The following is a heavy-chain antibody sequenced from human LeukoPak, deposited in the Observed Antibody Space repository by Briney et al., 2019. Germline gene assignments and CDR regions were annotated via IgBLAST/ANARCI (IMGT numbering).Heavy chain of an antibody. CDR1: GFTFSSYS. J-gene: IGHJ4*02. CDR3: ASSDGSEPDYFDY. Sequence: GGSLRLSCAASGFTFSSYSMNWVRQAPGKGLEWVSSISSSSYIYYADSVKGRFTISRDNAKNSLYLQMNSLRAEDTAVYYCASSDGSEPDYFDYWGQGTLVTVSS. V-gene: IGHV3-21*01. D-gene: IGHD3-10*01. CDR2: ISSSSYI.